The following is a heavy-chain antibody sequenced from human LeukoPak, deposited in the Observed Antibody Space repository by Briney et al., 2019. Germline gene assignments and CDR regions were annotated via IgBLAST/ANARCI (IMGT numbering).Heavy chain of an antibody. CDR2: ISASGAVT. J-gene: IGHJ4*02. Sequence: PGGSLRLSCAASGFTFSSYGMSWFRQAPGKGLEWVSGISASGAVTYYADSVKGRFTISRDNSKNTLHLQMNSLRAEDTALYYCAKDLGIGGSGYWGQGTLVTVSS. CDR1: GFTFSSYG. V-gene: IGHV3-23*01. CDR3: AKDLGIGGSGY. D-gene: IGHD3-22*01.